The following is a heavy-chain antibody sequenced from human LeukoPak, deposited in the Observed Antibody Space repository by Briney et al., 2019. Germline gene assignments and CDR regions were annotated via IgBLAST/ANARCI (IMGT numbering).Heavy chain of an antibody. V-gene: IGHV3-21*01. CDR1: GFTFSSYS. Sequence: PGGSLRLSCAASGFTFSSYSMNWVRQAPGKGLEWVSSISSSRYIYYADSVKGRFTISRDNAKNSLYLQMNSLRAEDTAVYYCASLDIPDCSSTSCPINPRDYWGQGTLVTVSS. CDR3: ASLDIPDCSSTSCPINPRDY. D-gene: IGHD2-2*01. J-gene: IGHJ4*02. CDR2: ISSSRYI.